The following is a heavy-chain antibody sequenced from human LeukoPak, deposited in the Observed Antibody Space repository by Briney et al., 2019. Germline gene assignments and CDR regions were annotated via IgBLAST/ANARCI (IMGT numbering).Heavy chain of an antibody. D-gene: IGHD3-10*01. CDR3: ARQGITFSDYYYYMDV. CDR2: IYYSGST. V-gene: IGHV4-59*08. J-gene: IGHJ6*03. CDR1: GGSINTYY. Sequence: PSETLSLTCTLSGGSINTYYWSWIRQPPGKGLEWIGNIYYSGSTNYSPSLRSRVTISVDTSKNQFSLKLNSVTAADTAVYYCARQGITFSDYYYYMDVWGKGTSVTVSS.